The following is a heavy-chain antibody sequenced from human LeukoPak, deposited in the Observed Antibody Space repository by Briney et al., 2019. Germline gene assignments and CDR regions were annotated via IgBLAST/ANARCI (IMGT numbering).Heavy chain of an antibody. V-gene: IGHV3-23*02. J-gene: IGHJ5*02. D-gene: IGHD3-9*01. CDR1: GFSLSSYA. CDR3: AKDLTYNDGRGEFDL. CDR2: IGAGGSEK. Sequence: QPGESLRPSCVGAGFSLSSYATSCGRPAPGAGVRWVAGIGAGGSEKYYGTAVEGRFTISKDTSKNILFLQMDSLRAEDTAVYHCAKDLTYNDGRGEFDLWGQGTLVTVSS.